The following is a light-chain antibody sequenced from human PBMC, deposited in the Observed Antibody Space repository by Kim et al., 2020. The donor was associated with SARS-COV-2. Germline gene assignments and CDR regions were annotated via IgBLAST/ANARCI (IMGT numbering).Light chain of an antibody. V-gene: IGLV1-47*02. J-gene: IGLJ2*01. CDR3: ATWDDNLNGL. CDR2: DTK. Sequence: GQGATVPCSCSTSTTLGHYEYWYHQLPGPAPKLPKSDTKQRPSGVPDRFSGSESGTSASLAIRALRSEDEADYYCATWDDNLNGLFGGGTQLTVL. CDR1: TSTTLGHY.